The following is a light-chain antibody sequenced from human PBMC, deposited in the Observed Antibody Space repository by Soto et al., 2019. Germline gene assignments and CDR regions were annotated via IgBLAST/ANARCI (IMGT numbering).Light chain of an antibody. J-gene: IGKJ1*01. CDR1: QSISSY. V-gene: IGKV1-39*01. Sequence: DIQMTKSPSSLSASVGDRVTITCRASQSISSYLNWYQQKPGKAPKLLIYAASSLQSGVPSRFSGSGSGTEFTLTISSLQPDDFATYYCQQYNSYSGTFGQGTKVDI. CDR2: AAS. CDR3: QQYNSYSGT.